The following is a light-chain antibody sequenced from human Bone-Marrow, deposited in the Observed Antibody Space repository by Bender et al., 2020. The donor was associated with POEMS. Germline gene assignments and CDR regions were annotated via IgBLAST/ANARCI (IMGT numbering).Light chain of an antibody. Sequence: QSALTQPASVSGSPGQSITISCTGTNSDLGDYNYVCWYQQHPGKAPKLMIYEVSNRPSGVSSRFSGSKSGNTASLTISGLQAEDEADYYCSSYISSSTYLLFGGGTKLTVL. CDR3: SSYISSSTYLL. CDR2: EVS. V-gene: IGLV2-14*01. CDR1: NSDLGDYNY. J-gene: IGLJ2*01.